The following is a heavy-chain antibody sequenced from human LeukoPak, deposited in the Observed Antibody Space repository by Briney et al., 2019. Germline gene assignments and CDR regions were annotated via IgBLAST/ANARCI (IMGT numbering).Heavy chain of an antibody. CDR3: ARYSKWFGELPVFDAFDI. J-gene: IGHJ3*02. D-gene: IGHD3-10*01. Sequence: GASVKVSCKASGYTFTSYYMHWVRQAPGQGLEWMGIINPSGGSTSYAQKFQGRVTMTRDTSTSTVYMELSSLRSEDTAVYYCARYSKWFGELPVFDAFDIWGQGTMVTVSS. CDR2: INPSGGST. CDR1: GYTFTSYY. V-gene: IGHV1-46*01.